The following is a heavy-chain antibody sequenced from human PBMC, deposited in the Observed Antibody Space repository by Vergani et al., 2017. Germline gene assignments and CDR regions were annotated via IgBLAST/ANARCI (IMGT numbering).Heavy chain of an antibody. D-gene: IGHD3-10*01. J-gene: IGHJ6*02. Sequence: QITLKESGPTLVKPTQTLTLTCTFSGFSLNTRGVSVAWIRQPPGKALDWLALIYWNDDQHYSPSLNNRVTITKDTSKNQVVLTMTNMDYVDTGTYYCAHSTYYYGSGSYYPYYYYGMDVWGQGTTVTVSS. V-gene: IGHV2-5*01. CDR1: GFSLNTRGVS. CDR2: IYWNDDQ. CDR3: AHSTYYYGSGSYYPYYYYGMDV.